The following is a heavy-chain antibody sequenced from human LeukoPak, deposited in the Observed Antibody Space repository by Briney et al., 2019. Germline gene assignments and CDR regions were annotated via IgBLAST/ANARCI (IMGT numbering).Heavy chain of an antibody. CDR3: AKGKSGSYYFYMDV. CDR2: ISDGGNEI. Sequence: GGSLRLSCVGSGFTFSFYTLSWVRQAPGKGLEWVSSISDGGNEIYYSDSIKGRFAISRDDAKNSPSLQMNSLRVEDTAIYYCAKGKSGSYYFYMDVWGKGTTVTVSS. V-gene: IGHV3-21*06. CDR1: GFTFSFYT. J-gene: IGHJ6*03.